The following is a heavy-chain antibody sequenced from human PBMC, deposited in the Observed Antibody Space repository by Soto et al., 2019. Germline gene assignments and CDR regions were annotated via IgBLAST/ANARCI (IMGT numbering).Heavy chain of an antibody. Sequence: SETLSLTCTVSGGSISSYYWSWIRQPPGKGLEWIGYIYYSGSTNYNPSLKSRVTISVDTSKNTLDLQMHGLRAEDMAVYYCARSVRSGSFPYYYYAMDVWGQGTTVTVSS. CDR1: GGSISSYY. J-gene: IGHJ6*02. V-gene: IGHV4-59*12. D-gene: IGHD3-10*01. CDR2: IYYSGST. CDR3: ARSVRSGSFPYYYYAMDV.